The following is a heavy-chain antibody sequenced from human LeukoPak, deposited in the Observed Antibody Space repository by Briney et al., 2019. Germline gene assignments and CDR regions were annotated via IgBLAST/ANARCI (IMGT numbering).Heavy chain of an antibody. V-gene: IGHV1-8*01. CDR2: MNPNSGNT. J-gene: IGHJ4*02. CDR3: ARTGRSHDYFDY. CDR1: GYTFTSYD. Sequence: ASVKVSCKASGYTFTSYDINWVRQATGQGLEWMGWMNPNSGNTGYAQKFQGRVTMTRNTSISTAYMELSSLRSEDTAVYYCARTGRSHDYFDYWGQGTLVTVSS.